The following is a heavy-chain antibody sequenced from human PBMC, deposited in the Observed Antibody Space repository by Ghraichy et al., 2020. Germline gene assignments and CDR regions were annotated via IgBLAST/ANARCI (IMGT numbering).Heavy chain of an antibody. CDR1: GFNFRSFA. J-gene: IGHJ4*02. CDR2: TSHDESDK. CDR3: AREYYFDH. V-gene: IGHV3-30*04. Sequence: GGSLRLSCAASGFNFRSFAMTWVRQAPGKGLEWVGVTSHDESDKYYADSVKGRFTISRDNSKNTLYLQLDSLRPEDTAIYYCAREYYFDHWGQGTLVTVSS.